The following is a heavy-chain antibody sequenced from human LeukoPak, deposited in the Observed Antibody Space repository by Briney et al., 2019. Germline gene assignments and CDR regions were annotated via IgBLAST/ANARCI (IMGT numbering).Heavy chain of an antibody. V-gene: IGHV4-34*01. J-gene: IGHJ6*03. CDR1: GGSFSGYY. CDR2: INHSGST. CDR3: ARSPYYYFMDV. Sequence: SETLSLTCAVYGGSFSGYYWSWIRQPPGKGLEWIGEINHSGSTNYNPSLKSRVTISVDTSKNQFSLKLSSVTAADTAVYYCARSPYYYFMDVWGKGTTVTISS.